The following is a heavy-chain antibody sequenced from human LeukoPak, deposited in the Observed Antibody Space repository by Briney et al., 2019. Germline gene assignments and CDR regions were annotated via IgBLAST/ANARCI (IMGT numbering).Heavy chain of an antibody. J-gene: IGHJ4*02. D-gene: IGHD6-13*01. CDR3: AKDMYSSSWYYFDY. Sequence: GGSLRLSCAASGFTFSSYGMHWVRQAPGKGLEWAAVISYDGSNKYYADSVKGRFTISRDNSKNTLYLQMNSLRAEDTAVYYCAKDMYSSSWYYFDYWGQGTLVTVSS. CDR2: ISYDGSNK. V-gene: IGHV3-30*18. CDR1: GFTFSSYG.